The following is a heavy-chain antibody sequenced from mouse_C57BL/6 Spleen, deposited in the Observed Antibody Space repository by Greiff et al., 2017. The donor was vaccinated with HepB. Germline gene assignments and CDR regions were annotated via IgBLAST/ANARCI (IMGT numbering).Heavy chain of an antibody. CDR3: AREGRDYAMDY. J-gene: IGHJ4*01. Sequence: VQLQQSGAELVKPGASVKISCKASGYAFSSYWMNWVKQRPGKGLEWIGQIYPGDGDTNYNGKFKGKATLTADKSSSTAYMQLSSLTAEDSAVYFLAREGRDYAMDYWGQGTSVTVAS. CDR1: GYAFSSYW. CDR2: IYPGDGDT. V-gene: IGHV1-80*01.